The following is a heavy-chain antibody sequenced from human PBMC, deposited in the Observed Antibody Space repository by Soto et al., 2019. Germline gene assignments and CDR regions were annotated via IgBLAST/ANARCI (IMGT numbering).Heavy chain of an antibody. Sequence: DVQLVESGGGLVKPGGSLRLSCAASGLTFTNAWMNWVRQAPGKGLEWVGRIKNKADGATTDFGAPVQGRFTISRDDSKQPLYLQMKSQKPEDAAICYCTTGVGYWGQGTPVTVSS. CDR3: TTGVGY. V-gene: IGHV3-15*07. CDR2: IKNKADGATT. CDR1: GLTFTNAW. J-gene: IGHJ4*02.